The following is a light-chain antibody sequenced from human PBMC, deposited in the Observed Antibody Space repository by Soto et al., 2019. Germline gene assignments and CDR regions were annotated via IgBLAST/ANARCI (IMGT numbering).Light chain of an antibody. Sequence: LTPPPSASGTPGQRVTISCSGSSSNIGSNYVYWYQQLPGTAPKLLIYRNNQRPSGVPDRFSGSKSGTSASLAISGLRSEDEADYYCAAWDDSHYVFGTGTKVTVL. J-gene: IGLJ1*01. V-gene: IGLV1-47*01. CDR3: AAWDDSHYV. CDR2: RNN. CDR1: SSNIGSNY.